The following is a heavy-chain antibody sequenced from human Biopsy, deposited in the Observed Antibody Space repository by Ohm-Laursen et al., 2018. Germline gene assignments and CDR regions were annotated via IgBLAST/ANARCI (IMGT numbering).Heavy chain of an antibody. CDR1: GGTISSGGSY. V-gene: IGHV4-31*01. CDR2: IFNSANT. D-gene: IGHD3-22*01. CDR3: ARGDYFDSNGYFWFDP. J-gene: IGHJ5*02. Sequence: TLSLTCTVSGGTISSGGSYWRWIRQRPGKGLERIGNIFNSANTYYNPSLKNLITISGDTSKNQFSLKLNSVTAADTAVYYCARGDYFDSNGYFWFDPWGQGTLVTVSS.